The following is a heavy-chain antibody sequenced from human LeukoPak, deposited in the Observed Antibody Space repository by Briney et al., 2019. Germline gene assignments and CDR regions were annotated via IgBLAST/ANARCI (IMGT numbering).Heavy chain of an antibody. J-gene: IGHJ4*02. CDR2: ISSSGGAI. Sequence: GGSLRLSCATSGFTFSNYAMGWVRQAPGKGLEWIAQISSSGGAIYYADSVKGRFTISRDNAENSLYLQMNSLGAEDTAVYYCARETSTAEYYFDYWGRGTLVTVSS. V-gene: IGHV3-48*03. CDR3: ARETSTAEYYFDY. D-gene: IGHD4-11*01. CDR1: GFTFSNYA.